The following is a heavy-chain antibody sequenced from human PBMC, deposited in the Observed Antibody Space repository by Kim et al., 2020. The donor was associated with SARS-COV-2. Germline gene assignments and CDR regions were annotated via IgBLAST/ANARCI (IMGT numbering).Heavy chain of an antibody. CDR3: ARGGYYDYIWGTYRQYYFDY. Sequence: SETLSLTCIVSGGSISPAYWSWIRQPPGKGLEWIGYIYYSGSTNYNPSLKSRVTISIDTSKNQFSLKLSSVTAADTAVYYCARGGYYDYIWGTYRQYYFDYWGQGTLVTVSS. CDR2: IYYSGST. D-gene: IGHD3-16*02. J-gene: IGHJ4*02. V-gene: IGHV4-59*13. CDR1: GGSISPAY.